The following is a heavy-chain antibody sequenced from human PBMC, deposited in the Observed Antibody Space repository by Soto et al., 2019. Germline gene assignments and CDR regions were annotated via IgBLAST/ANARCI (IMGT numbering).Heavy chain of an antibody. Sequence: QLQLQESGPGLVKPSETLSLTCTVSGGSISSSSYYWGWIRQSPGKGLEWIANVYYSGSTYYNPSLKSRVTVSVDLSKNEFSMKLSSVTAADTEVYYCARQWSPRRSVAGGVDYWGQGALVAVSS. J-gene: IGHJ4*02. CDR1: GGSISSSSYY. CDR3: ARQWSPRRSVAGGVDY. D-gene: IGHD2-8*02. CDR2: VYYSGST. V-gene: IGHV4-39*01.